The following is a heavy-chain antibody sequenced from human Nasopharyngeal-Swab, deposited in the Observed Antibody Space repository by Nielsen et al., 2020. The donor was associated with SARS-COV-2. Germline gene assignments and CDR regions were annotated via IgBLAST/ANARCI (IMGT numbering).Heavy chain of an antibody. D-gene: IGHD6-13*01. CDR3: AKDRLSSSWYNWFDP. Sequence: GGYLRLSCAVSGFTFSSYAMSWVRQPPGKGLEWVSAISGSGGSTYYADSVKGRFTISRDNSKNTLYLQMNSLRAEDTAVYYCAKDRLSSSWYNWFDPWGQGTLVTVSS. CDR2: ISGSGGST. CDR1: GFTFSSYA. V-gene: IGHV3-23*01. J-gene: IGHJ5*02.